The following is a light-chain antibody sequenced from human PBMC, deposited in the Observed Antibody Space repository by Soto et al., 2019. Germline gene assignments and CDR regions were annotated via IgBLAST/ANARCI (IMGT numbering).Light chain of an antibody. V-gene: IGKV1-13*02. CDR3: QQLKSYPFT. J-gene: IGKJ5*01. CDR1: QGISSA. Sequence: AIQLTQSPSSLSASVGDRVSITCRASQGISSALAWYQHKPGKPPKILIYDASSLQSGVPSRFSGSESGTECTLTISSRQPEDFATYYCQQLKSYPFTFGQGTRLEIK. CDR2: DAS.